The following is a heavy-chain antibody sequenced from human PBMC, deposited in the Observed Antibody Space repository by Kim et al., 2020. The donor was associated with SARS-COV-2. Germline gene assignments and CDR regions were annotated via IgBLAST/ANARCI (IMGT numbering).Heavy chain of an antibody. Sequence: SETLSLICTVSGGSISGTSYCWTWIRQPPGKGLEWIGSIHYSGTTYYNPSLKSRVTISVYTSNNQFSLHLSSLTAADTDVYYCARDQSWGDYYYYFGMDVWGPGTTVSVAS. CDR1: GGSISGTSYC. V-gene: IGHV4-39*07. CDR3: ARDQSWGDYYYYFGMDV. D-gene: IGHD4-17*01. CDR2: IHYSGTT. J-gene: IGHJ6*02.